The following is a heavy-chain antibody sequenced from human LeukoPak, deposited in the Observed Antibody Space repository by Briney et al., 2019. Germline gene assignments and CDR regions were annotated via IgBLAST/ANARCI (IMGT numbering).Heavy chain of an antibody. V-gene: IGHV4-59*01. Sequence: PSETLSLTCTVSGGSISNKYWSWIRQPPGKGLEWIGYIYYSGSTNYNPSLKSRVTILVDTSKNQFSLKLSSVTAADTAVYYCTGNYYGSGSYADFDYWGQGTLVTVSS. CDR3: TGNYYGSGSYADFDY. J-gene: IGHJ4*02. CDR2: IYYSGST. D-gene: IGHD3-10*01. CDR1: GGSISNKY.